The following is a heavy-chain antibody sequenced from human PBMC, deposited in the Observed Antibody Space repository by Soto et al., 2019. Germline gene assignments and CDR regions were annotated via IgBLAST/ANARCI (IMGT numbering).Heavy chain of an antibody. CDR2: IYYSGST. CDR3: ARGGRRSPGMDV. V-gene: IGHV4-31*03. Sequence: QVQLQESGPGLVKPSQTLSLTCTVSGGSISSGGYYWSWIRQHPGKGLEWIGYIYYSGSTYYNPSLKTRVTISVDPSKNQFSLKLSSVTAADTAVYYCARGGRRSPGMDVWGQGTTVTVSS. J-gene: IGHJ6*02. CDR1: GGSISSGGYY.